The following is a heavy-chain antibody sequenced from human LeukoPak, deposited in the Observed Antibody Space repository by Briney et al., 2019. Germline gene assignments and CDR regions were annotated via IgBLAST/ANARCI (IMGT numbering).Heavy chain of an antibody. CDR2: INPNSGGT. V-gene: IGHV1-2*06. D-gene: IGHD2-2*03. J-gene: IGHJ6*02. CDR3: AVDIVVVPATYYYYYGMDV. CDR1: GYTFTGYY. Sequence: ASVKVSCKASGYTFTGYYMHWVRQAPGQGLEWMGRINPNSGGTNYAQKFQGRVTMTRNTSISTAYMELSRLRSDDTAVYYCAVDIVVVPATYYYYYGMDVWGQGTTVTVSS.